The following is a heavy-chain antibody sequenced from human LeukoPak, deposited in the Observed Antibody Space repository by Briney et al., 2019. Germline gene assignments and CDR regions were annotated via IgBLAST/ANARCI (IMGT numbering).Heavy chain of an antibody. V-gene: IGHV3-64*04. J-gene: IGHJ4*02. CDR1: GFTFSSYT. CDR3: AKAEGYDILTGLDY. Sequence: GGSLRLSCSASGFTFSSYTMHWVRQAPGKGLEYVSAISGSGGSTYYADSVKGRFTISRDNSKNTLYLQMNSLRTEDTAVYYCAKAEGYDILTGLDYWGQGTLVTVSS. CDR2: ISGSGGST. D-gene: IGHD3-9*01.